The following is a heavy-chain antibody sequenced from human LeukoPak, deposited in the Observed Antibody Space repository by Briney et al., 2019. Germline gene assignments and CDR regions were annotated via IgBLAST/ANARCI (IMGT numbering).Heavy chain of an antibody. CDR2: IYSGGST. V-gene: IGHV3-66*01. J-gene: IGHJ4*02. D-gene: IGHD6-13*01. CDR3: ARAGPSSSWHQFDY. Sequence: PGGSLRLSCATSGFTVSNNYMRWVRQAPGKGLEWVSLIYSGGSTYYADSVKGRFIISRDNSKNTLYLQMNSLRAEDTAVYYCARAGPSSSWHQFDYWGQGTLVTVSS. CDR1: GFTVSNNY.